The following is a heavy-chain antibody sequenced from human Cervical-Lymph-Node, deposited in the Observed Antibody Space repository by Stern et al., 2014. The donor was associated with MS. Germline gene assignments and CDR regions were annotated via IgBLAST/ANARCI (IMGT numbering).Heavy chain of an antibody. J-gene: IGHJ4*02. CDR2: VHYSGTT. Sequence: QVQLVQSGPGLVKPSETLSLTCSVSGGSISSYYWNWIRQPPGKGLEWIANVHYSGTTNYNPSLKSRVTILLDTSMKQISPQITSVTAADTAVYYCAGSGTYYPDYWGQGILVTVSS. CDR3: AGSGTYYPDY. CDR1: GGSISSYY. V-gene: IGHV4-59*08. D-gene: IGHD3-3*01.